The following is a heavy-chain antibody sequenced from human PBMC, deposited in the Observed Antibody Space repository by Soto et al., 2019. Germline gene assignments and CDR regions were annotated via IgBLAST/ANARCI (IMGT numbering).Heavy chain of an antibody. D-gene: IGHD3-10*01. J-gene: IGHJ6*02. Sequence: QVQLVESGGGVVQPGRSLRLSCAASGFTFSSYGMHWVRQAPGQGLEWVAVISYDGSNKYYADSVKGRFTISRDNSKNTLYLQMNSLRAEDTAVYYCAKDQLRGVRGVITYYYGMDVWGQGTTVTVSS. CDR2: ISYDGSNK. CDR3: AKDQLRGVRGVITYYYGMDV. V-gene: IGHV3-30*18. CDR1: GFTFSSYG.